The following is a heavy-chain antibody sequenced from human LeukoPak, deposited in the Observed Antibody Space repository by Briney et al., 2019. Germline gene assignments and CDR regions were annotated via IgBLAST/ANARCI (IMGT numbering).Heavy chain of an antibody. J-gene: IGHJ4*02. CDR1: GFTFSSYA. CDR2: ISGSGGST. V-gene: IGHV3-23*01. CDR3: AKDQLRRYRDSVGGPFDY. D-gene: IGHD2-15*01. Sequence: PVGSLRLSCAASGFTFSSYAMSWVRQAPGEGLEWVSAISGSGGSTYYADSVKGRFTISRDNSKNTLYLQMNSLRAEDTAVYYCAKDQLRRYRDSVGGPFDYWGQGTLVTVSS.